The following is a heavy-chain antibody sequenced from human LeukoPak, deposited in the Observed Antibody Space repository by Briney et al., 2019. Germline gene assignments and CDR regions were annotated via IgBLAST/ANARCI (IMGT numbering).Heavy chain of an antibody. D-gene: IGHD3-22*01. V-gene: IGHV3-21*01. CDR1: GFTFSSYS. J-gene: IGHJ4*02. Sequence: GGSLRLSCAASGFTFSSYSMNWVRQAPGKGLEWVSSISSSSSYIYYADSVKGRFTISRDNAKNSLYLQMNSLRAEDTAVYYCARDRQDTMIVDYFDYWGQGTLVTVSS. CDR2: ISSSSSYI. CDR3: ARDRQDTMIVDYFDY.